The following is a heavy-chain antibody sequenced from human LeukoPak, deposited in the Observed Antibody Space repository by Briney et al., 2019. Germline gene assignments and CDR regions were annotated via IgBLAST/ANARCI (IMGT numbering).Heavy chain of an antibody. J-gene: IGHJ4*02. CDR1: GFSFSTYA. V-gene: IGHV3-23*01. CDR3: ARARRSSDSSTSFPYYFDY. D-gene: IGHD2/OR15-2a*01. Sequence: GGSLRLSCATSGFSFSTYAMSWVRQAPGKGLEWVSAISSSATSTYYADSVKGRFTISRDNSKNTVYLQMYNLRAEDTALYYCARARRSSDSSTSFPYYFDYWGQGTLVTVSS. CDR2: ISSSATST.